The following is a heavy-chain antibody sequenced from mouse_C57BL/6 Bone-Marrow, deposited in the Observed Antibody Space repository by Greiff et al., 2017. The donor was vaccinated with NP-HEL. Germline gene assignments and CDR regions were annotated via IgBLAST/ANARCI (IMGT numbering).Heavy chain of an antibody. D-gene: IGHD1-1*01. Sequence: EVKVEESGEGLVKPGGSLKLSCAASGFTFSSYAMSWVRQTPEKRLEWVAYISSGGDYIYYADTVKGRFTISRDNARNTLYLQMSSLKSEDTAMYYCTREELHYAMDYWGQGTSVTVSS. J-gene: IGHJ4*01. CDR1: GFTFSSYA. CDR3: TREELHYAMDY. V-gene: IGHV5-9-1*02. CDR2: ISSGGDYI.